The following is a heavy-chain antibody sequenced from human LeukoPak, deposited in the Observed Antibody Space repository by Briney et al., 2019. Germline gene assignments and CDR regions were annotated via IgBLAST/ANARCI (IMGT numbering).Heavy chain of an antibody. CDR1: GFTITNAW. CDR3: TTNIGPDSSGYYSNWYFDL. J-gene: IGHJ2*01. Sequence: GGSLRLSCTASGFTITNAWMSWVRQAPGKGLEWVGRIKSKTDGGTTDYAAPVKGRFTISRDDSKNTLYLQMNSLKTEDTAVYYCTTNIGPDSSGYYSNWYFDLWGRGTLVTVSS. CDR2: IKSKTDGGTT. V-gene: IGHV3-15*01. D-gene: IGHD3-22*01.